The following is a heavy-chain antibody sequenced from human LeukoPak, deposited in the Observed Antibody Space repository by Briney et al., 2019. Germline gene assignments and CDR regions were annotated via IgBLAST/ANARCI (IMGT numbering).Heavy chain of an antibody. Sequence: SETLSLTCTVSGGSISSYYWSWIQQPPGEGLEWIGYIYYSGSTNYNPSLKSRVTISVDTSKNQFSLKLSSVTAADTAVYYCARVWRYYDSSGYYSNWFDPWGQGTLVTVSS. CDR2: IYYSGST. CDR3: ARVWRYYDSSGYYSNWFDP. CDR1: GGSISSYY. J-gene: IGHJ5*02. V-gene: IGHV4-59*01. D-gene: IGHD3-22*01.